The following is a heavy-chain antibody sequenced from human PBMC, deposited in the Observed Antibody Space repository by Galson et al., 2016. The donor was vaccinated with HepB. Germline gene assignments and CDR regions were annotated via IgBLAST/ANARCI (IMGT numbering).Heavy chain of an antibody. V-gene: IGHV3-15*01. J-gene: IGHJ4*02. Sequence: SLRLSCAASGFSFSDAWITWVRQAPGKGLEWVGRIKNNADGGTTDYAAPVTGRFTISRDASKNTVYLQMDSRKTEDTGLYYCTTRGTIATPDRDYWRQGTLVTVSS. CDR3: TTRGTIATPDRDY. CDR2: IKNNADGGTT. D-gene: IGHD2-15*01. CDR1: GFSFSDAW.